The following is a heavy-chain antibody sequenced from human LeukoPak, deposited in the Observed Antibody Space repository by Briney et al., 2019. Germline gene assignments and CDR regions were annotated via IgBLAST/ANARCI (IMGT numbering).Heavy chain of an antibody. CDR3: ARVILPSMIVVVITKVGAFDI. D-gene: IGHD3-22*01. Sequence: PSETLSLTCTVSGGSISSYYWSWIRQPPGKGLEWIGSIYYSGSTYYNPSLKSRVTISVDTSKNQFSLKLSSVTAADTAVYYCARVILPSMIVVVITKVGAFDIWGQGTMVTVSS. J-gene: IGHJ3*02. V-gene: IGHV4-59*12. CDR1: GGSISSYY. CDR2: IYYSGST.